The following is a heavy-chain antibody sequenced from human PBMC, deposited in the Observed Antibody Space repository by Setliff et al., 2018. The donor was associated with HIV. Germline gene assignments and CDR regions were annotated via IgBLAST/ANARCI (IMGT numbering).Heavy chain of an antibody. D-gene: IGHD3-3*01. CDR2: IIPPLGTA. J-gene: IGHJ4*02. CDR1: GGTFSNSA. V-gene: IGHV1-69*04. CDR3: ARDPFLAQGFWSGYYSDY. Sequence: SVKVSCKASGGTFSNSAISWVRQAPGQGLEWMGRIIPPLGTADYAQRFQGRVAINADKSTTTAYMQLSSLSSEDTAVYYCARDPFLAQGFWSGYYSDYWGQGTLVTVSS.